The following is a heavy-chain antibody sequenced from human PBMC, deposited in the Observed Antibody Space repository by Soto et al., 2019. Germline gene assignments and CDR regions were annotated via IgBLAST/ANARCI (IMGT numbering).Heavy chain of an antibody. Sequence: QVQLVQSGAEVKKPGSSVKVSCKASGGTFSSYTISWVRQAPGQGLEWMGRIIPILVIENYAQKFKGRVTMTADKSTTTAYMELSSRSSEDTAVYYCASSRDYGGNSFDYWGQGTLVTVSS. D-gene: IGHD4-17*01. CDR2: IIPILVIE. CDR3: ASSRDYGGNSFDY. J-gene: IGHJ4*02. CDR1: GGTFSSYT. V-gene: IGHV1-69*02.